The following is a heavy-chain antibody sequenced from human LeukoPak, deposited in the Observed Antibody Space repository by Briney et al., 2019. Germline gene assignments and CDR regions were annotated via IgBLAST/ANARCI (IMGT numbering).Heavy chain of an antibody. CDR1: GYTFTSYA. Sequence: ASVTVSFKASGYTFTSYAINWVRQAPGQGLEWMGGIIPIFGTANYAQKFQGRVTITADKSTSTAYMELSSLRSEDTAVYYCATEESLNDLAATGYWGQGTLVTVSS. D-gene: IGHD6-6*01. J-gene: IGHJ4*02. CDR2: IIPIFGTA. V-gene: IGHV1-69*06. CDR3: ATEESLNDLAATGY.